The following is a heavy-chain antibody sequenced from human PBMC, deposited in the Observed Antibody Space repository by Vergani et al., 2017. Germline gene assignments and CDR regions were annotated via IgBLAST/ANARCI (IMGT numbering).Heavy chain of an antibody. V-gene: IGHV4-59*01. D-gene: IGHD5-12*01. CDR1: GGSISSYY. Sequence: QVQLQESGPGLVKTSETLSLTCTVSGGSISSYYWSWIRQPPGKGLEWIGYIYYSGSTNYNPSLKSRVTISVDTSKNQFSLKLSSVTAADTAVYYCARSSGYKSGWYFDLWGRGTLVTVSS. CDR3: ARSSGYKSGWYFDL. J-gene: IGHJ2*01. CDR2: IYYSGST.